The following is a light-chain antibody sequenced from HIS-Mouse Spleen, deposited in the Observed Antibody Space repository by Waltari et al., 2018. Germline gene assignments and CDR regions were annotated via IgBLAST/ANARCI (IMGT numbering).Light chain of an antibody. V-gene: IGLV2-8*01. CDR1: RSDVGGDNY. Sequence: QSALTQPPSASGSPGQSVTISCTGTRSDVGGDNYVPWDQQHPGKAPKLMIYEVSKRPSGVPDRFSGSKSGNTASLTVSGLQAEDEADYYCSSYAGSNNVVFGGGTKLTVL. J-gene: IGLJ2*01. CDR2: EVS. CDR3: SSYAGSNNVV.